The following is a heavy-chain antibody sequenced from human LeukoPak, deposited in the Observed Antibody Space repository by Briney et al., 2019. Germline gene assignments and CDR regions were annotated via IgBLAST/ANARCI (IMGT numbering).Heavy chain of an antibody. Sequence: GGSLRLSCAASGFIFSTAWMSWVRQAPGKGLEWVGRIKSKKDGETADYAALVKGRFSISRDDSKNMLYLQIDGLTTEDTAVYYCGTGQSSTRHDGYWGQGTLVTVSS. D-gene: IGHD1-1*01. CDR2: IKSKKDGETA. V-gene: IGHV3-15*01. J-gene: IGHJ1*01. CDR3: GTGQSSTRHDGY. CDR1: GFIFSTAW.